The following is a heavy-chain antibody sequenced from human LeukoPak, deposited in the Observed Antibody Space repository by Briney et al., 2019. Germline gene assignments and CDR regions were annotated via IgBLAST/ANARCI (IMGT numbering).Heavy chain of an antibody. CDR2: ISSSSSYI. D-gene: IGHD3-10*01. CDR1: GFTFSSYS. J-gene: IGHJ4*02. Sequence: PGGSLRLSCAASGFTFSSYSMNWVRQAPGKGLEWVSSISSSSSYIYYADSVKGRFTISRDNAKNSLYLQMNSLRAEDTAVYYCARHPYYYGSGSPYYFDYWGQGTLVTVSS. CDR3: ARHPYYYGSGSPYYFDY. V-gene: IGHV3-21*01.